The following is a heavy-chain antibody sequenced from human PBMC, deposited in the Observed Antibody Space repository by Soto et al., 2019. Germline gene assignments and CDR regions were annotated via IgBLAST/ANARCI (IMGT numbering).Heavy chain of an antibody. CDR3: ARAGSGYLLDP. J-gene: IGHJ5*02. CDR1: GGSISSYY. V-gene: IGHV4-59*01. D-gene: IGHD3-3*01. CDR2: IYYSGST. Sequence: SETLSLTCTVSGGSISSYYWSWIRQPPGKGLEWIGYIYYSGSTNYNPSLKSRVTISVDTSKNQFSLKLSSVTAADTAVYYCARAGSGYLLDPWGQGTLVTVSS.